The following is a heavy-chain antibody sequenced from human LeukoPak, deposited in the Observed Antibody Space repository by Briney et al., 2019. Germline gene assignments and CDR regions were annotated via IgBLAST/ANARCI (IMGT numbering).Heavy chain of an antibody. CDR1: GYRFTTYW. CDR2: IYPGDSDI. J-gene: IGHJ4*02. CDR3: ARLISRGTGYNYLDD. D-gene: IGHD5-12*01. Sequence: GESLKISCKGSGYRFTTYWIGWVRPMPGKGLEWMGIIYPGDSDIRYRPSFRGQVTISADKSISTAYLQWSSLRASDTAMYYCARLISRGTGYNYLDDWGQGTLVTVSS. V-gene: IGHV5-51*01.